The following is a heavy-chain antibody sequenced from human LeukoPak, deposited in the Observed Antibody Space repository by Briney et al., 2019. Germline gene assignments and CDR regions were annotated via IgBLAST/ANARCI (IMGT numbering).Heavy chain of an antibody. J-gene: IGHJ3*02. CDR1: GGSFSGYY. CDR2: INHSGST. Sequence: NPSETLSLTCAVYGGSFSGYYWSWIRQPPGKGLEWIGEINHSGSTNYNPSLKSRVTISVDTSKNQFSLKLSSVTAADTAVYYCARSWTLATPEAFDIWGQGTMVTVSS. D-gene: IGHD2-15*01. CDR3: ARSWTLATPEAFDI. V-gene: IGHV4-34*01.